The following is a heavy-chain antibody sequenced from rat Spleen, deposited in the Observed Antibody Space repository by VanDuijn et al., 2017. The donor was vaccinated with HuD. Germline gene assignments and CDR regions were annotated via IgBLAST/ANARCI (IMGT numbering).Heavy chain of an antibody. Sequence: QVQLKESGPGLVQPSQTLSLTCTVSGFSLTSYHVSWVRQPPGKGLEWMGAIWTGGNTAYTSLLKSRLSISRDTSKNQVFLKMNSLQTEDTATYYCVRDGGELGYWGQGVMVTVSS. CDR1: GFSLTSYH. J-gene: IGHJ2*01. CDR2: IWTGGNT. CDR3: VRDGGELGY. D-gene: IGHD5-1*01. V-gene: IGHV2-30*01.